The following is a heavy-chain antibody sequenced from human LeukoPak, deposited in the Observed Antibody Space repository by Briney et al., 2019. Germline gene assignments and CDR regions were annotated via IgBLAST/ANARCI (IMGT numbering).Heavy chain of an antibody. V-gene: IGHV4-30-2*01. CDR1: GGAITSGGYS. CDR2: IYDRGPA. CDR3: ARDESGIATNWFAP. D-gene: IGHD6-13*01. J-gene: IGHJ5*02. Sequence: SQTLSLTCTVSGGAITSGGYSWNWIRQPPGRGGEGIGCIYDRGPAYYNPSLKSRVTISVDTSKNQFSLKLSSVTAADTAVYYCARDESGIATNWFAPWGQGTLVTVSS.